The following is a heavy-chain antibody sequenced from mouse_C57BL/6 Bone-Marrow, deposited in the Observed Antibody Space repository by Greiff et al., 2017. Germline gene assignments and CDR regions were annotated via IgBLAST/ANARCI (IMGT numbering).Heavy chain of an antibody. CDR2: INPYNGGT. D-gene: IGHD1-1*01. CDR1: GYTFTDYY. V-gene: IGHV1-19*01. CDR3: AREGDYYGAWFAY. Sequence: EVQRVESGPVLVKPGASVKMSCKASGYTFTDYYMNWVKQSHGKSLEWIGVINPYNGGTSYNQKFKGKATLTVDKSSSTAYMELNSLTSEDSAVYYCAREGDYYGAWFAYWGQGTLVTVSA. J-gene: IGHJ3*01.